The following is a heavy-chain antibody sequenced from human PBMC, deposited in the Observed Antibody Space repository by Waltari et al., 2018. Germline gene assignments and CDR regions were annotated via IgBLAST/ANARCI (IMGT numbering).Heavy chain of an antibody. J-gene: IGHJ4*02. D-gene: IGHD5-18*01. V-gene: IGHV4-59*01. CDR2: IYYSGST. CDR1: GGSISSYY. Sequence: VQLQESGPGLVKPSETLSLTCTVSGGSISSYYWSWIRQPPGKVLEWIGYIYYSGSTNYNPSLKSRVTISVDTSKNQFSLKLSSVTAADTAVYYCARDEGYSSFDYWGQGTLVTVSS. CDR3: ARDEGYSSFDY.